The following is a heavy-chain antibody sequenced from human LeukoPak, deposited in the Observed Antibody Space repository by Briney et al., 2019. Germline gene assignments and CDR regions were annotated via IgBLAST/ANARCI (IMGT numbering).Heavy chain of an antibody. CDR2: INPKSGGT. D-gene: IGHD1-1*01. CDR1: GYTFTGYY. CDR3: ARDHDGADY. J-gene: IGHJ4*02. Sequence: ASVKVSCKASGYTFTGYYMHWVRQAPGQGLEWMGWINPKSGGTNYAQKFQGRVTMTRDTSISTVYMELSRLRSDDTAVYYCARDHDGADYGGQGTLVTVSS. V-gene: IGHV1-2*02.